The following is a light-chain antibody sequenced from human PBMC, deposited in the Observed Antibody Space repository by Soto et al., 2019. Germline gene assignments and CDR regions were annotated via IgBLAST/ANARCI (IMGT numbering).Light chain of an antibody. Sequence: EFVFTQSPGTLSLSPGERATLSCRASQTVRNNYLAWYQQKPGQAPRLLIYDASSRATGIPDRFSGGGSGTDFTLTISRLEPEDFAVYYCQQFSSYPLTFGGGTKVAIK. CDR2: DAS. CDR1: QTVRNNY. J-gene: IGKJ4*01. CDR3: QQFSSYPLT. V-gene: IGKV3-20*01.